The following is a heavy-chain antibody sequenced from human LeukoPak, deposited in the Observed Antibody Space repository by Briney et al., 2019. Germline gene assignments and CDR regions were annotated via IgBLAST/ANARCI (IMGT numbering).Heavy chain of an antibody. J-gene: IGHJ4*02. D-gene: IGHD6-13*01. CDR2: INPTGGST. CDR1: GYTFTTYY. CDR3: ALYSSTWY. Sequence: GASVKVSCKASGYTFTTYYIHWVRQAPGQGLEWMGIINPTGGSTTYAQKFQGRVTMTRDTSTSTVYMEVHSLRSEDTAVYYCALYSSTWYWGQGTLVTVSS. V-gene: IGHV1-46*01.